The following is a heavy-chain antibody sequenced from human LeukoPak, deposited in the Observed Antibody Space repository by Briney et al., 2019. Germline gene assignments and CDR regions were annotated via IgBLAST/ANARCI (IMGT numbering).Heavy chain of an antibody. Sequence: PGGSLRLSCAASGFTFSSNWMTWVRQAPGKGLEWVANIKQDGSEKYYVDSVKGRFTISRDNAKNSLYLQMNSLRAEDTAMYYCARAKDNSGRDGFDIWGQGTMVTVS. D-gene: IGHD6-19*01. V-gene: IGHV3-7*04. CDR3: ARAKDNSGRDGFDI. CDR1: GFTFSSNW. J-gene: IGHJ3*02. CDR2: IKQDGSEK.